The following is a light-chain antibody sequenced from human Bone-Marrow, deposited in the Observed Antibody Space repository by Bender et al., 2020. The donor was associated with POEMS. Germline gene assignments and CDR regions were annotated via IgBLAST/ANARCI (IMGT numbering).Light chain of an antibody. CDR2: EGS. J-gene: IGLJ2*01. CDR3: SSYTSGSTLVL. Sequence: QSALPQPPSVSGSPGQSITVSCTGTSSVVASYNLVSWYQQHPGKAPKLIIYEGSERPSGVSNRFSGSKSGNTASLTISGLQPEDEADYYCSSYTSGSTLVLFGGGTKLTVL. V-gene: IGLV2-14*02. CDR1: SSVVASYNL.